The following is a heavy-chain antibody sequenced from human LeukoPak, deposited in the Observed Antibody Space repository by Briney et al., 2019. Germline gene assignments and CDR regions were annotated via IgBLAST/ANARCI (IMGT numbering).Heavy chain of an antibody. CDR2: INPSGGST. CDR3: ARVPPDFWSGSDMDV. Sequence: ASVKVSCKASGYTFTSYYMHWVRQAPGQGLEWMGIINPSGGSTSYAQKFQGRVTMTRDTSTSTVYMELSSLRSEDTAVYYCARVPPDFWSGSDMDVWGKGTTVTVSS. V-gene: IGHV1-46*01. J-gene: IGHJ6*03. D-gene: IGHD3-3*01. CDR1: GYTFTSYY.